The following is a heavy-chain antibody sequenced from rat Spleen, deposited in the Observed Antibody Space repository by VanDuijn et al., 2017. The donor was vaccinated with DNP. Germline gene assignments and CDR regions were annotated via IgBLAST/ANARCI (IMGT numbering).Heavy chain of an antibody. CDR3: ARNNYFDY. J-gene: IGHJ2*01. CDR2: IWGNGGT. CDR1: GLSLTNNS. Sequence: QVQLKESGPGLVQPSQTLSLTCTVSGLSLTNNSVSWIRQPPGKGLEWMGVIWGNGGTDYNSALKSRLSISRDTANIQVFLKMNSLQTEDTATYFCARNNYFDYWGQGVMVTVSS. V-gene: IGHV2-47*01.